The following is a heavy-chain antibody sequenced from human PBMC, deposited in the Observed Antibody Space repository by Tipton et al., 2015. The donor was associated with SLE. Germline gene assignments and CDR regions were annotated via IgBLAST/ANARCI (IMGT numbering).Heavy chain of an antibody. Sequence: TLSLTCTVSGDSIGLGGYYWSWLRQHHGKGMEWIGNIYYDGSTYFNPSPKSRVTISVDTSKNQFSLRLSSVTAADTAVYYCARDGRIQLWTRTTGYGMDVWGQGTTVTVSS. J-gene: IGHJ6*02. V-gene: IGHV4-31*03. CDR3: ARDGRIQLWTRTTGYGMDV. CDR1: GDSIGLGGYY. CDR2: IYYDGST. D-gene: IGHD5-18*01.